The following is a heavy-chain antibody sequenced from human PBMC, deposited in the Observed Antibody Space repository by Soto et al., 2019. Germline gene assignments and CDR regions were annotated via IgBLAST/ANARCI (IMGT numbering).Heavy chain of an antibody. J-gene: IGHJ5*02. CDR1: GFTFSSYA. Sequence: GGSLTLSCAPSGFTFSSYAMSWVRHAPVKGLEWVAAMSGSGGSTYYADSVKGRFTISRDNSKNTLYLQMNSLRAEDTAVYYCAKDHYDLGVAKPTNWLDPWGQGTMVTVS. CDR2: MSGSGGST. V-gene: IGHV3-23*01. D-gene: IGHD3-3*01. CDR3: AKDHYDLGVAKPTNWLDP.